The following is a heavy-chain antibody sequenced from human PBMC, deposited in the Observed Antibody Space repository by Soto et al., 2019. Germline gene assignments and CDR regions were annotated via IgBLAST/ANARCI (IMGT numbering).Heavy chain of an antibody. CDR2: INAGSGNT. D-gene: IGHD1-26*01. CDR3: ASAKVDQEYYFDY. V-gene: IGHV1-3*01. J-gene: IGHJ4*02. Sequence: VHLVQSGAEVKKPGASVKVSCKASGYIYITYTMHWVRQAPGQSPEWMGWINAGSGNTKYSQKLQGRVTITRDTSASTGYMELNDLRSEDTAVYYCASAKVDQEYYFDYWGQGTLVTLSS. CDR1: GYIYITYT.